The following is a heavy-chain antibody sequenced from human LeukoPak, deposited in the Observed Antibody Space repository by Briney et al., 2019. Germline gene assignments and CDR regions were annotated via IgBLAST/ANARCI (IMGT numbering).Heavy chain of an antibody. D-gene: IGHD1-7*01. Sequence: SGTLSLTCSVSGASINSGAFFWGWIRQSPGMGLQWIASIYHNGSIYYTPSLKSRLTMSLDMSKNHFSLRLKSVTAADTAVYYCAREEFGTALFDLWGQGTLVTVSS. CDR1: GASINSGAFF. CDR2: IYHNGSI. V-gene: IGHV4-39*07. CDR3: AREEFGTALFDL. J-gene: IGHJ5*02.